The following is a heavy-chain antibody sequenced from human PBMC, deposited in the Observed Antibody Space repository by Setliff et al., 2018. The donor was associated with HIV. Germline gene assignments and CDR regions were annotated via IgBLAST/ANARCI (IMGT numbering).Heavy chain of an antibody. CDR1: GAFTTSSLYS. CDR3: ARGRYSYGPGWFDS. J-gene: IGHJ5*01. CDR2: IFYRGTT. V-gene: IGHV4-39*07. Sequence: SETLSLTCSVSGAFTTSSLYSWGWFRQSPGKGLEWIGTIFYRGTTTYNPSLKSRITISVDTSKKEFSLNLSSLTAADTAVFYCARGRYSYGPGWFDSWAQGAVVTVSS. D-gene: IGHD5-18*01.